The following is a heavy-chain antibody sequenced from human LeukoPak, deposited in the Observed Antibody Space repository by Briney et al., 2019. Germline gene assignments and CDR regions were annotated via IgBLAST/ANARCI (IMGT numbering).Heavy chain of an antibody. D-gene: IGHD5-12*01. CDR1: GDSISSGGYY. CDR3: ARAPVATPSEFDY. V-gene: IGHV4-31*03. CDR2: ISYSGNT. J-gene: IGHJ4*02. Sequence: PSETLSLTCTVSGDSISSGGYYWSWIRQHPGKGLEWIGYISYSGNTYYNPSLKSRAAISADAPKNQFSLKLSSTTAADTAVYYCARAPVATPSEFDYWGQGTLVTVSS.